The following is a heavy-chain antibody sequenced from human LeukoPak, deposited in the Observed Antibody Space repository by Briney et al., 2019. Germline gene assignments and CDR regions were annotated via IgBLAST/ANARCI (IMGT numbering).Heavy chain of an antibody. CDR2: IYHSGST. V-gene: IGHV4-4*02. J-gene: IGHJ4*02. Sequence: SETLSLTCAVSGGSISSSNWWSWVRQPPGKGLEWIGEIYHSGSTNYNPSLKSRVTISVDRSKNQFSLKLSSVTAADTAVYYCARQAYGSGWYGGYFDYWGQGTLVTVSS. D-gene: IGHD6-19*01. CDR1: GGSISSSNW. CDR3: ARQAYGSGWYGGYFDY.